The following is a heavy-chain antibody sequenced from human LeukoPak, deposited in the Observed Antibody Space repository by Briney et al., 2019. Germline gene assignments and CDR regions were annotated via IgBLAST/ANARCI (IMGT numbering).Heavy chain of an antibody. D-gene: IGHD6-19*01. Sequence: PSETLSLTCTVSSGSVSSISYDWSWIRQPPGKGLEWIGYIHYSGTTNYNPSLKSRVTMSVDTSKNQFSLKLSSVTAADTAVYYCATELSRSGRPLFDYWGQGTLVTVSS. J-gene: IGHJ4*02. V-gene: IGHV4-61*01. CDR3: ATELSRSGRPLFDY. CDR1: SGSVSSISYD. CDR2: IHYSGTT.